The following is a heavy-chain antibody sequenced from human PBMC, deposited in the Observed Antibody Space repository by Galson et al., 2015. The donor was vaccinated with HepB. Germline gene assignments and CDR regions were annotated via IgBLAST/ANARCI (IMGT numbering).Heavy chain of an antibody. V-gene: IGHV3-33*06. D-gene: IGHD6-19*01. CDR1: GFTFSNYG. J-gene: IGHJ4*02. CDR2: IWYDGSNQ. Sequence: SLRLSCAASGFTFSNYGMHWVRQAPGKGLEWLAVIWYDGSNQYYADSVKGRFTISRDNSKNTLYLQMNSLRAEDTALYYCAKDPYLYSALAGTMAGFDYWSQGTLVTVSS. CDR3: AKDPYLYSALAGTMAGFDY.